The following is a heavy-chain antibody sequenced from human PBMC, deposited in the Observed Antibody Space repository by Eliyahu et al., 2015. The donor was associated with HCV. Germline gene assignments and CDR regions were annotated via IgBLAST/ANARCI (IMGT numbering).Heavy chain of an antibody. CDR1: GXTXXXYY. CDR2: INPSGGST. J-gene: IGHJ3*02. Sequence: QVQLVQSGAXVKKPGAXVKVSCKASGXTXXXYYMHWVRQAPGQGLEWMGIINPSGGSTSYAQKFQGRVTMTRDTSTSTVYMELSXLRSEDTXVYYCARSREEWFPRDAFDIWGQGTMVTVSS. V-gene: IGHV1-46*01. D-gene: IGHD3-3*01. CDR3: ARSREEWFPRDAFDI.